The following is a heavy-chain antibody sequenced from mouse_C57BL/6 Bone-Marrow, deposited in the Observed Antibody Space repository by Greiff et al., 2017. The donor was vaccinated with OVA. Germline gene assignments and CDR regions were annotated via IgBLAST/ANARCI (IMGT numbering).Heavy chain of an antibody. J-gene: IGHJ1*03. CDR3: ARNSGHFYWYVDV. CDR1: GFSLTSYA. V-gene: IGHV2-9-1*01. D-gene: IGHD3-3*01. Sequence: QVQLKESGPGLVAPSPSLSITCTVSGFSLTSYAISWVRQPPGKGLEWLGVIWPGGGTNYNSALKSRLSISKDNSKSQVFLKMNSLQTDDTARYYCARNSGHFYWYVDVWGTGTTVTVSS. CDR2: IWPGGGT.